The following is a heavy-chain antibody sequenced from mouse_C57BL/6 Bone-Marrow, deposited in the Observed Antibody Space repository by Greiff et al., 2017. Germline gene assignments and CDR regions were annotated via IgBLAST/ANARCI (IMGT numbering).Heavy chain of an antibody. D-gene: IGHD1-1*01. Sequence: QVQLQQPGAELVMPGASVKLSCKASGYTFTSYWMHWVKPRPGHGLEWIGEIDPSDSYTNYNQKFKGKSTLTVVKSSSTAYMQLCSLTSEDSAVYYCARSVTTVVARRGWFAYWGQGTLVTVSA. V-gene: IGHV1-69*01. CDR2: IDPSDSYT. CDR1: GYTFTSYW. J-gene: IGHJ3*01. CDR3: ARSVTTVVARRGWFAY.